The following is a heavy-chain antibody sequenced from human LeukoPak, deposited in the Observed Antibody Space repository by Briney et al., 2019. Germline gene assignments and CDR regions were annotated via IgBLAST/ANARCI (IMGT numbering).Heavy chain of an antibody. CDR2: IKQDGSEK. CDR1: GFTFSSYW. Sequence: GGSLRLSCTASGFTFSSYWMSWVRQAPGKGLEWVANIKQDGSEKDYVDSVKGRFTISRDNAKNSLYLQMNSLRAEDTAVYYCARVEDTQNYYYYGMDVWGQGTTVTVSS. J-gene: IGHJ6*02. D-gene: IGHD2-15*01. V-gene: IGHV3-7*01. CDR3: ARVEDTQNYYYYGMDV.